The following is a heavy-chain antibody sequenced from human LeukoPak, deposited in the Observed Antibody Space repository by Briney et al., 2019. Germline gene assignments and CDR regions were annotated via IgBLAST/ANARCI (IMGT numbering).Heavy chain of an antibody. J-gene: IGHJ4*02. CDR3: ARNFSPDFDY. CDR1: GDSVSSSTSA. D-gene: IGHD1-14*01. V-gene: IGHV6-1*01. Sequence: QTLSLTCAISGDSVSSSTSAWSWIRQSPSRGLEWLGRTYFRSKWIHDYALSVGGRITINPDTSKNQVSLQLNSMTPEDTAIYYCARNFSPDFDYWGQGTLVTVSS. CDR2: TYFRSKWIH.